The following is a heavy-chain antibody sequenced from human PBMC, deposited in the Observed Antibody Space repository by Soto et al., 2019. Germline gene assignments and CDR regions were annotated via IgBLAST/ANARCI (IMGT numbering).Heavy chain of an antibody. Sequence: EVQLVESGGVVVQPGGSLRLSCAASGFTFDEYAMHWVRQPPGKGLEWVSLISWDGSNRYYADSVQGRFTISRDNSKYSLYLEMNSLRPEDNALYYCAKDISRGPTKNYDFWSGPDYWGQGTLVTVSS. CDR2: ISWDGSNR. V-gene: IGHV3-43D*04. CDR1: GFTFDEYA. J-gene: IGHJ4*02. D-gene: IGHD3-3*01. CDR3: AKDISRGPTKNYDFWSGPDY.